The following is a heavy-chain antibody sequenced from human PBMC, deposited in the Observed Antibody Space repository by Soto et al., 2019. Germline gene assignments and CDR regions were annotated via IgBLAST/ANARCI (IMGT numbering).Heavy chain of an antibody. CDR3: ARTALKNYDCWSGFGY. CDR1: GFTFSNYG. V-gene: IGHV3-30*03. CDR2: ISYDGSNK. D-gene: IGHD3-3*01. J-gene: IGHJ4*02. Sequence: QEQLAESGGGVVQPGRSLRLSCAASGFTFSNYGMHWVRQAPGKGLEWVALISYDGSNKYADSVKGRFTISRDNSKNTLYLQRNSLRAEDTAVYYCARTALKNYDCWSGFGYWGQGTLVTVSS.